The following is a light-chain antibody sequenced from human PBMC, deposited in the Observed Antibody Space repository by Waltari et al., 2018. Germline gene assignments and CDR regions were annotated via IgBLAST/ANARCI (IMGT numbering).Light chain of an antibody. CDR3: QHYLRLPVT. V-gene: IGKV3-20*01. CDR2: GAS. CDR1: QSVTRA. J-gene: IGKJ1*01. Sequence: TLSCRTSQSVTRALAWYQQKPGQAPRLLIYGASNRATGIPDRFSGSGSGTNFSLTISSLEPEDFAVYYCQHYLRLPVTFGQGTKVEVK.